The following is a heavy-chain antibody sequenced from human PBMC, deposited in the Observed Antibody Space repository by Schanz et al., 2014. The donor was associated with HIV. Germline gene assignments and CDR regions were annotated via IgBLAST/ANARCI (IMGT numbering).Heavy chain of an antibody. J-gene: IGHJ4*02. CDR3: AKGQRGVVRGDIDC. CDR2: ISGSGHYI. Sequence: EVYLVESGGELVKPGGSLRLSYAASGLDFSVYTMNWVRQTPRKGLEWVSSISGSGHYIYFADSLRGRFSIFRDNSKNTLYLQMHSLRAEDTAVYYCAKGQRGVVRGDIDCWGQGTLVTVSS. CDR1: GLDFSVYT. V-gene: IGHV3-21*04. D-gene: IGHD3-10*01.